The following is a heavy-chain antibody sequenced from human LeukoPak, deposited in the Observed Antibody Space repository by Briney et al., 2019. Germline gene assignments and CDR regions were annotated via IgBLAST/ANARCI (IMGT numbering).Heavy chain of an antibody. CDR2: INHSGST. Sequence: SETLSLTCAVYGGSFSGYYWSWIRQPPGKGLEWIGEINHSGSTNYNPSLKSRVTISVDTSKNQSSLKLSSVTAADTAVYYCARDYGGGLDYWGQGTLVTVSS. CDR1: GGSFSGYY. V-gene: IGHV4-34*01. D-gene: IGHD4-23*01. CDR3: ARDYGGGLDY. J-gene: IGHJ4*02.